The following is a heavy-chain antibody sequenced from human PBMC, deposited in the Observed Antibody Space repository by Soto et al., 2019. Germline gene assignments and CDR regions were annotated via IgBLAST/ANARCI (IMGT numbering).Heavy chain of an antibody. CDR3: ARVSPSATSCYDF. Sequence: ASVKVSCKASGYTFTDSSIHWVRQAPGQGLEWMGWINPNTGGTNYAQSFLGRVTLTRDTSISTAYMGVNRLRSDDMAVYYCARVSPSATSCYDFWGHGTLVTVSS. V-gene: IGHV1-2*02. J-gene: IGHJ4*01. D-gene: IGHD2-2*01. CDR2: INPNTGGT. CDR1: GYTFTDSS.